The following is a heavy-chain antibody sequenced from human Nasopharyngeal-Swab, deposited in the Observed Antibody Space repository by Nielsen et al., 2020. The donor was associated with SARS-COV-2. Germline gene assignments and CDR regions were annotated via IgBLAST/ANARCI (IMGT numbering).Heavy chain of an antibody. CDR2: IYYSGST. D-gene: IGHD3-9*01. Sequence: WIRQPPGKGLEWIGSIYYSGSTDYNPALKRRVTISVDTSKNQFSLKLSSVTAADTAVYYCARLDYDILTGYGDLYYFDYWGQGTLVTVSS. V-gene: IGHV4-39*01. J-gene: IGHJ4*02. CDR3: ARLDYDILTGYGDLYYFDY.